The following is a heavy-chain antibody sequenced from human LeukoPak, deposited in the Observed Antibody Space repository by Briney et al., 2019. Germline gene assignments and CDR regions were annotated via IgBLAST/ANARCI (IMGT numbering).Heavy chain of an antibody. V-gene: IGHV3-30*04. CDR1: GFTFSSYA. Sequence: GGSLRLSCAASGFTFSSYAMHWDRQAPGKGLEWVAVISYDGSNKYYADSVKGRFTISRDNSKNTLYLQMNSLRAEDTAVYYCASANGDYEDYRYFDLWGRGTLVTVSS. CDR3: ASANGDYEDYRYFDL. J-gene: IGHJ2*01. CDR2: ISYDGSNK. D-gene: IGHD4-17*01.